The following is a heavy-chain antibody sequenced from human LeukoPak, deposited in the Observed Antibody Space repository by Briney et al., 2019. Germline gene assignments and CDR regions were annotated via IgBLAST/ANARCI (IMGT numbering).Heavy chain of an antibody. CDR3: ARVQWLVSYYFDY. D-gene: IGHD6-19*01. Sequence: GGSLRLSCAASGFTVSSNYMSWVHQAPGKGLEWVSVIYSGGSTYYADSVKGRFTISRDNSKNTLYLQMNSLRAEDTAVYYCARVQWLVSYYFDYWGQGTLVTVSS. CDR2: IYSGGST. CDR1: GFTVSSNY. V-gene: IGHV3-66*01. J-gene: IGHJ4*02.